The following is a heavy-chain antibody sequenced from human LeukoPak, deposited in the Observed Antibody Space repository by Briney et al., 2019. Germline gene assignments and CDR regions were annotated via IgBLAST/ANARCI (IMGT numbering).Heavy chain of an antibody. D-gene: IGHD2-2*01. J-gene: IGHJ4*02. CDR3: ATGGLPAYYFDY. CDR1: GGSFSGYY. Sequence: PSETLSLTCAVYGGSFSGYYWSWIRQPPGKGLEWIGEINHSGSTNYNPSLKSRVTISVDTSKNQFSLKLSSVTATDTAVYYCATGGLPAYYFDYWGQGTLVTVSS. CDR2: INHSGST. V-gene: IGHV4-34*01.